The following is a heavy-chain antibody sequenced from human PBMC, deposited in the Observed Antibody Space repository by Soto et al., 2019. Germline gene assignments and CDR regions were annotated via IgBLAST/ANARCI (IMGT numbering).Heavy chain of an antibody. D-gene: IGHD4-17*01. CDR3: ARGRVYGDKFDY. J-gene: IGHJ4*02. Sequence: SETLSLTCAVYGGSFSGYYWSWIRQPPGKGLEWIGEINHSGSTNYNPSLKSRVTISVDTSKNQFSLKLSSVTAADTAVYYCARGRVYGDKFDYWGQGTLVTVSS. CDR1: GGSFSGYY. CDR2: INHSGST. V-gene: IGHV4-34*01.